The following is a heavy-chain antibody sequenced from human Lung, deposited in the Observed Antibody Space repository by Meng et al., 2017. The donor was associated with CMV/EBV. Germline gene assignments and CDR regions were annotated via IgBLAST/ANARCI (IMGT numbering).Heavy chain of an antibody. CDR3: AKPRSGFVVVPAAIDS. CDR2: MSYDGSKT. CDR1: GFTFSSYA. V-gene: IGHV3-30*04. J-gene: IGHJ4*02. Sequence: GGSLRLSCAASGFTFSSYAMHWVRQAPGKGLEWVALMSYDGSKTFYADFVKGRFTISRDNSRNTLYLQMSGLRTDDTAVYYCAKPRSGFVVVPAAIDSWGQGTXVTVYS. D-gene: IGHD2-2*01.